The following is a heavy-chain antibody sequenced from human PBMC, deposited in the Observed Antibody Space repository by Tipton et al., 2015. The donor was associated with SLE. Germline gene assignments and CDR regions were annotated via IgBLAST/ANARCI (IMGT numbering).Heavy chain of an antibody. CDR2: ISYDGSNK. CDR3: AGGLLWFREPFDY. D-gene: IGHD3-10*01. Sequence: SLRLSCAASGFTFSSYAMHWVRRAPGKGLEWVAVISYDGSNKYYADSVKGRFTISRDNSKNTLYLQMNSLRAEDTAVYYCAGGLLWFREPFDYWGQGTLVTVSS. V-gene: IGHV3-30*04. J-gene: IGHJ4*02. CDR1: GFTFSSYA.